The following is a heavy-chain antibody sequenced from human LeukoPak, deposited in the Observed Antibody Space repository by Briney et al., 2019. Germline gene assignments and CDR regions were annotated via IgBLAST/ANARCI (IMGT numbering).Heavy chain of an antibody. D-gene: IGHD4-17*01. CDR1: GYTFTKYG. CDR3: ARTGIDYGDYGLLDY. J-gene: IGHJ4*02. Sequence: GASVKVSCEASGYTFTKYGITWVRQAPGQGPEWVGWISAYNGHTGSAQKFQGRVTMTTDTSTNTAYMELRSLRSDDTAVYYCARTGIDYGDYGLLDYWGQGSLVTVSS. V-gene: IGHV1-18*01. CDR2: ISAYNGHT.